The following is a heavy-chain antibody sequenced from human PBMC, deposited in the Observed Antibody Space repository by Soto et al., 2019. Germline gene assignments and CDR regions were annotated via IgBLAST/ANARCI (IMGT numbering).Heavy chain of an antibody. CDR1: GGSISSYY. D-gene: IGHD1-26*01. V-gene: IGHV4-59*01. Sequence: SETLSLTCTVSGGSISSYYWSWIRQPPGKGLEWIGYIYYSGSTNYNPSLKSRVTISVDTSKNQFSLKLSSVTAADTAVYYCARTEGWELQGPVGYYFDYWGQGTLVTVSS. CDR2: IYYSGST. J-gene: IGHJ4*02. CDR3: ARTEGWELQGPVGYYFDY.